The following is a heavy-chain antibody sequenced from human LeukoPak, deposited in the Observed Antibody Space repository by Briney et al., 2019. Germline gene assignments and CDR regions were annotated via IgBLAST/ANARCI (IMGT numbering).Heavy chain of an antibody. CDR1: GFTVSSNY. D-gene: IGHD1-14*01. J-gene: IGHJ4*02. CDR3: AITARIPEA. V-gene: IGHV3-11*03. CDR2: ISGSGSDT. Sequence: GGSLRLSCAASGFTVSSNYMSWIRQAPGKGLGSISYISGSGSDTNYADSVRGRFTITRDNAKNSLYLQMNSLTADDTAVYYCAITARIPEAWGQGTLVTVSS.